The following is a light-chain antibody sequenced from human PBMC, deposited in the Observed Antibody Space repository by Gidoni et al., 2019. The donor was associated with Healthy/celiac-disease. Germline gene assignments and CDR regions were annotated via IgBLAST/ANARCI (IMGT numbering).Light chain of an antibody. Sequence: EIVLTQFPGTLSSSPGERATLSCRASQSVSSSYLAWYQQKPGQAPRLLIYGASSRATGIPDRFSGSGSGTDFTLTISRLEPEDFAVYYCQQYGSSPSTFGQGTKVEIK. CDR2: GAS. CDR1: QSVSSSY. CDR3: QQYGSSPST. J-gene: IGKJ1*01. V-gene: IGKV3-20*01.